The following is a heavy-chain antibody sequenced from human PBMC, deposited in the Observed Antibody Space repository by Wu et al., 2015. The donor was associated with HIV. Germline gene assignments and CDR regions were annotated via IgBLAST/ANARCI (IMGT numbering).Heavy chain of an antibody. CDR2: IIPIFGTA. CDR3: ARGLGYCSSTSCPDAFDI. V-gene: IGHV1-69*12. D-gene: IGHD2-2*01. Sequence: QVQLVQSGAEVKKPGSSVKVSCKASGGTFSSYAISWVRQAPGQGLEWMGGIIPIFGTANYAQKFQGRVTITADESTSTAYMELSSLRSEDTAVYYCARGLGYCSSTSCPDAFDIWGQGTMVTVSS. J-gene: IGHJ3*02. CDR1: GGTFSSYA.